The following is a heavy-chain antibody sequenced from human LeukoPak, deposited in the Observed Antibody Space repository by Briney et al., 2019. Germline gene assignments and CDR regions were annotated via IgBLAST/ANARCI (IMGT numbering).Heavy chain of an antibody. Sequence: GGSLRLSCAASGFTLRSYSMNWVRQAPGEGRVGVSSLSSSSSYIYYADSVKGRFTISRDNAKNSLYLQMNSLRAEDTAVYYCARFSGYCSSTSCTPGDWGQGTLVTVSS. D-gene: IGHD2-2*01. J-gene: IGHJ4*02. CDR2: LSSSSSYI. CDR3: ARFSGYCSSTSCTPGD. V-gene: IGHV3-21*01. CDR1: GFTLRSYS.